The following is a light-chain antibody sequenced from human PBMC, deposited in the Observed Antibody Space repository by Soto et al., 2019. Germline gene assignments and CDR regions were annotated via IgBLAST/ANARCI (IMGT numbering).Light chain of an antibody. V-gene: IGLV2-14*01. J-gene: IGLJ1*01. Sequence: QSVLTQPASVSGSPGQSITISCTGTSRDVGGYNYVCWYQQHPGKAPKLMIYEVSNRPSGVSNRFSGSKSGNTASLTISGLQAEDEADYYCSSYTSSSTLYVFXTGTKVTVL. CDR3: SSYTSSSTLYV. CDR2: EVS. CDR1: SRDVGGYNY.